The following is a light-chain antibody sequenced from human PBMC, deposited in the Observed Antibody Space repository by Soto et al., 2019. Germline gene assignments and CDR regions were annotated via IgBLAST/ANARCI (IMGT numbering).Light chain of an antibody. CDR3: QQYNNWWT. J-gene: IGKJ1*01. CDR2: GAS. CDR1: QSVSSN. Sequence: EILMTQSPATLSVSPGERATLSCRASQSVSSNLAWYQQNPGQAPRLLSYGASTRATGIPARFSGSGSGTEFPLTISSLQSADFAVYYCQQYNNWWTFGQGTKVEIK. V-gene: IGKV3-15*01.